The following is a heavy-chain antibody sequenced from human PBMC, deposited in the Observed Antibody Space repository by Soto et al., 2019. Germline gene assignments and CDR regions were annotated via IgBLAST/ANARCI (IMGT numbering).Heavy chain of an antibody. CDR3: ARSGYGSRVYEH. CDR2: IYYRGRT. J-gene: IGHJ1*01. V-gene: IGHV4-31*03. D-gene: IGHD6-13*01. Sequence: SETLSLTCTVSYGSASSDPFYWPWIRQHPGKGVEWIGYIYYRGRTYFHPSLKSRVAISIATSKDRSSLRRNAVSALDTAVYYSARSGYGSRVYEHWVEGTLVT. CDR1: YGSASSDPFY.